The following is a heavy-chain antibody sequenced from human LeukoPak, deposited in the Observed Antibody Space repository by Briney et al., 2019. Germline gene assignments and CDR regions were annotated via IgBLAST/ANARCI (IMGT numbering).Heavy chain of an antibody. CDR3: ARSPSYWYFDL. J-gene: IGHJ2*01. CDR2: ISAYNGNT. Sequence: ASVKVSCKASGYTFTSYGISWVRQAPGQGLEWMGWISAYNGNTNYAQKLQGRVTMTTDTSTSTAYMELSRLRSDDTAVYYCARSPSYWYFDLWGRGTLVTVSS. V-gene: IGHV1-18*01. CDR1: GYTFTSYG.